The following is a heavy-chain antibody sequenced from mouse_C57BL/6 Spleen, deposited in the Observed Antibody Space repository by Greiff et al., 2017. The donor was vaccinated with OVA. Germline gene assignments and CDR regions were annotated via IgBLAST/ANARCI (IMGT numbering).Heavy chain of an antibody. V-gene: IGHV1-69*01. J-gene: IGHJ1*03. CDR1: GYTFTSYW. CDR2: IDPSDSYT. CDR3: ARSGNYCGSNWYFDG. Sequence: VQLQQPGAELVMPGASVKLSCKASGYTFTSYWMHWVKQRPGQGLEWIGEIDPSDSYTNYNQKFKGKSTLTVDKSSSTAYMQLSSLTSEDSAVYYCARSGNYCGSNWYFDGWGTGTTVTVSS. D-gene: IGHD1-1*01.